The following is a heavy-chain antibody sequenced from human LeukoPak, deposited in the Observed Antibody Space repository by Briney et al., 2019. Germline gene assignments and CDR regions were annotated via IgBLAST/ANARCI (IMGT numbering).Heavy chain of an antibody. D-gene: IGHD3-10*01. Sequence: PGGSLRLSCAASGFTFSSYAMSWVRQAPGKGLEWVSAISGSGGSTYYADSVKGRFTISRDNSKNTLYLQMNSLRAENTAVYYCARTSMVRGISYYYYGMDVWGQGTTVTVSS. V-gene: IGHV3-23*01. J-gene: IGHJ6*02. CDR2: ISGSGGST. CDR3: ARTSMVRGISYYYYGMDV. CDR1: GFTFSSYA.